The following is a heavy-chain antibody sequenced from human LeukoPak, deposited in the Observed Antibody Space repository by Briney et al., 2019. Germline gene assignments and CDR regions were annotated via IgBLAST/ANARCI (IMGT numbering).Heavy chain of an antibody. CDR2: ISGSGGST. Sequence: GGSLRLSCAASGFTFSSYAMSWVRQAPGKGLEWVSAISGSGGSTYYADSVKGRFTISRDNSKNTLYLQMNSLRAEDTAVYYCARDRGDSGGFDPWGQGTLVTVSS. CDR1: GFTFSSYA. V-gene: IGHV3-23*01. D-gene: IGHD4-17*01. CDR3: ARDRGDSGGFDP. J-gene: IGHJ5*02.